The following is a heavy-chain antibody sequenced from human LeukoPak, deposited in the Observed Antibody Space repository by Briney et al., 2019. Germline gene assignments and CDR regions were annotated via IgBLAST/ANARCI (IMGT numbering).Heavy chain of an antibody. V-gene: IGHV3-53*01. J-gene: IGHJ6*02. CDR3: ASVRGYSRYEGRYYYYGMDV. CDR1: GFTVSSNY. CDR2: IYSGGST. Sequence: PGGSLRLSCAASGFTVSSNYMSWVRQALGKGLEWVSVIYSGGSTYYADCVKGRFTISRDNSKNTLYLQMNSLSGVDTAIYYCASVRGYSRYEGRYYYYGMDVCGQGTTVTVSS. D-gene: IGHD5-12*01.